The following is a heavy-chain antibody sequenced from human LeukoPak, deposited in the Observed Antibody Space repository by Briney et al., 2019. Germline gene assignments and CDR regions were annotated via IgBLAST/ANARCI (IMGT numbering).Heavy chain of an antibody. J-gene: IGHJ4*02. CDR3: ARVGARQILEY. D-gene: IGHD4/OR15-4a*01. CDR2: IKQDGGEK. Sequence: GGSLRLSCAASEFAFSSYWMSWVRQAPGKGLEWVANIKQDGGEKYYLDSVKGRFTVSRDNAKNSLYLQMNSLRAEDTAVYYCARVGARQILEYWGQGTLVTVSS. V-gene: IGHV3-7*01. CDR1: EFAFSSYW.